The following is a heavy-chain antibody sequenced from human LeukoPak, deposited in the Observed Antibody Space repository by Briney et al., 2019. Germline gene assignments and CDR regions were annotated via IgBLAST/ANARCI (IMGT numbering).Heavy chain of an antibody. Sequence: GGSLRLSCAASGFTFSSYGMHWVHQAPGKGLEWVAFIRYDGSNKYYADSVKGRFTISRDNAKNSLYLQMNNLRAEDTAVYYCARVHGGYPFDYWGQGTLVTVSS. J-gene: IGHJ4*02. CDR3: ARVHGGYPFDY. V-gene: IGHV3-30*02. D-gene: IGHD2-15*01. CDR1: GFTFSSYG. CDR2: IRYDGSNK.